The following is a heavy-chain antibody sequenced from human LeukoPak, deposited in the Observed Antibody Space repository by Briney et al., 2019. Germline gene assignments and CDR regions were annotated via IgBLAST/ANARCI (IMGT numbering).Heavy chain of an antibody. CDR1: GYTFTSYY. CDR3: ARDLPDYYDSSGYDY. D-gene: IGHD3-22*01. J-gene: IGHJ4*02. CDR2: INPSGGST. Sequence: SVKVSCKASGYTFTSYYMHWVRQAPGQGLEWMGIINPSGGSTSYAQKFQGRVTMTRDTSTSTVYMELSSLRSEDTAVYYCARDLPDYYDSSGYDYWGQGTLVTVSS. V-gene: IGHV1-46*01.